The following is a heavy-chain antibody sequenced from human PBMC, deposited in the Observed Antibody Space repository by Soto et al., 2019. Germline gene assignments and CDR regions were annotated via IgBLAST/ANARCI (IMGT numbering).Heavy chain of an antibody. V-gene: IGHV1-24*01. CDR2: FDPEDGET. CDR3: ATKGRWYVGYYYYGMDV. CDR1: GYTFTSYG. J-gene: IGHJ6*02. D-gene: IGHD6-13*01. Sequence: ASVKVSCKASGYTFTSYGISWVRQAPGKGFEWMGGFDPEDGETIYAQKFQGRVTMTEDTSTDTAYMELSSLRSEDTAVYYCATKGRWYVGYYYYGMDVWGQGTTVTVSS.